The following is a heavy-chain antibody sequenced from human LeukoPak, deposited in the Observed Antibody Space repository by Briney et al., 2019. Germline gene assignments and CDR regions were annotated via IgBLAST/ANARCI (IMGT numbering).Heavy chain of an antibody. J-gene: IGHJ6*03. V-gene: IGHV1-8*01. Sequence: GASVKVSCKASGYTFTSYDINWVRQAAGQGLEWMGWMNPNSGNTGYAQKFQGRVTMTRNTSISPAYMELSSLRSEDTAVYYCAMQNKNDFWSGYWSRRWVDYYYMDVWGKGTTVTVSS. CDR2: MNPNSGNT. D-gene: IGHD3-3*01. CDR1: GYTFTSYD. CDR3: AMQNKNDFWSGYWSRRWVDYYYMDV.